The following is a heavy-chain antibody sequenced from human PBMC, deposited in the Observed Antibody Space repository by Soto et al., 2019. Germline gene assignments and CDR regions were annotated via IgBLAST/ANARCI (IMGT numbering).Heavy chain of an antibody. CDR2: IIPIFGTA. Sequence: SVKVSCKASGGTFSSYAISWVRQAPGQGLEWMGGIIPIFGTANYAQKFQGRVTITADESTSTAYMELSSLRSEDTAVYYCARGAYYYDSSGYRDWFDPWGQGTLVTV. J-gene: IGHJ5*02. V-gene: IGHV1-69*13. CDR3: ARGAYYYDSSGYRDWFDP. D-gene: IGHD3-22*01. CDR1: GGTFSSYA.